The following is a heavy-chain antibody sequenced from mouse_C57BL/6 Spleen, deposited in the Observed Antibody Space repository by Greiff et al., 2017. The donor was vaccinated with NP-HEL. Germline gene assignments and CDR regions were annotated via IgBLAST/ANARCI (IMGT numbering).Heavy chain of an antibody. D-gene: IGHD1-1*01. CDR2: IDPSDSYT. V-gene: IGHV1-69*01. Sequence: QVQLQQPGAELVMPGASVKLSCKASGYTFTSYWMHWVKQRPGQGLEWIGEIDPSDSYTNYNQKFKGKSTLTVDKSSSTAYMQLSSLTSEDSAVYYCARGDYYGSGGFDYWGQGTTLTVSS. CDR3: ARGDYYGSGGFDY. CDR1: GYTFTSYW. J-gene: IGHJ2*01.